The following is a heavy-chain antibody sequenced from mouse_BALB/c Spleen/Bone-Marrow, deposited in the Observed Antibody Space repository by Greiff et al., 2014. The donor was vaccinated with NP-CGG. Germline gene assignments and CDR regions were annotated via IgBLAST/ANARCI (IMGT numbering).Heavy chain of an antibody. CDR1: GYAFSGYW. CDR2: IYPGDGDT. V-gene: IGHV1-80*01. Sequence: QVQLQQSGAELVRPGASVKISCKASGYAFSGYWMNWVNQSPEQSLEWIGKIYPGDGDTNYNEKFKGKATLTADKSSSTAYMQLSSLTAEDCAVYCCARVRNWADYWGQGTTLTVSS. CDR3: ARVRNWADY. D-gene: IGHD4-1*01. J-gene: IGHJ2*01.